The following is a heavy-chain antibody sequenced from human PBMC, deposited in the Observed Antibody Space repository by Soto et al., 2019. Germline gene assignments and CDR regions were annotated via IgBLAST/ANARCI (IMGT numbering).Heavy chain of an antibody. CDR1: GFTFSSYA. CDR2: ISYDGSNK. D-gene: IGHD3-22*01. Sequence: ALRLSCAASGFTFSSYAMHWVRQAPGKGLEWVAVISYDGSNKYYADSVKGRFTISRDNSKNTLYLQMNSLRAEDTAVYYCARFEDSSDAFYIWSQGTMVTVS. CDR3: ARFEDSSDAFYI. V-gene: IGHV3-30-3*01. J-gene: IGHJ3*02.